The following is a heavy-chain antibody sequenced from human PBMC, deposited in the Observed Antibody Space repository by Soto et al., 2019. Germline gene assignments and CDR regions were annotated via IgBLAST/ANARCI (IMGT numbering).Heavy chain of an antibody. CDR3: ARLIIGYFSSTSCYAPGEYYFDY. D-gene: IGHD2-2*01. J-gene: IGHJ4*02. V-gene: IGHV4-39*07. CDR1: GGSISSSSYY. Sequence: SETLSLTCTVSGGSISSSSYYWGWIRQPPGKGLEWIGSIYYSGSTYYNPSLKSRVTISVDTSKNQFSLKLSSVTAADTAVYYCARLIIGYFSSTSCYAPGEYYFDYWGQGTLVTVSS. CDR2: IYYSGST.